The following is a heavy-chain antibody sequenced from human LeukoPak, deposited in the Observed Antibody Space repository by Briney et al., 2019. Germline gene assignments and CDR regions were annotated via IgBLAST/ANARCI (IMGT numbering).Heavy chain of an antibody. CDR1: GGSISSYY. J-gene: IGHJ5*02. CDR3: ARRPGNYYGSGSYYTPSPKFDP. V-gene: IGHV4-59*12. Sequence: SETLSLTCTVSGGSISSYYWSWIRQPPGKGLEYIGYIYYSGYTNYNPSLKSRVTISVDTSKNQFSLKLSSVTAADTAVYYCARRPGNYYGSGSYYTPSPKFDPWGQGTLSPSPQ. D-gene: IGHD3-10*01. CDR2: IYYSGYT.